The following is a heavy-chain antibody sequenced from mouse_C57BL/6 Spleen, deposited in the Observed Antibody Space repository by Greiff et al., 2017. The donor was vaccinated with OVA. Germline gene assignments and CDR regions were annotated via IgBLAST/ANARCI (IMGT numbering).Heavy chain of an antibody. V-gene: IGHV2-2*01. CDR2: IWSGGST. CDR3: ARNTYDGYSPFAY. D-gene: IGHD2-3*01. Sequence: VQLVESGPGLVQPSQSLSITCTVSGFSLTSYGVHWVRQSPGKGLEWLGVIWSGGSTDYNAAFISRLSISKDNSKSQVFFKMNSLQADDTAIYYCARNTYDGYSPFAYWGQGTLVTVSA. CDR1: GFSLTSYG. J-gene: IGHJ3*01.